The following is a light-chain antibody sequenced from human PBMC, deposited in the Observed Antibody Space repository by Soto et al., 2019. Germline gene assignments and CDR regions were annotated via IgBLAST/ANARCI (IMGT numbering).Light chain of an antibody. CDR1: QSVSSSY. J-gene: IGKJ1*01. CDR3: QQHAIAPRT. Sequence: EIVLTQSPGTLSLSPGERATLSCRASQSVSSSYLAWYQQKPGQAPRLLIYGASSRATGIPDRFSGSGSGTDFTLTISRLDPEDFAVYYCQQHAIAPRTFGQGTKVE. V-gene: IGKV3-20*01. CDR2: GAS.